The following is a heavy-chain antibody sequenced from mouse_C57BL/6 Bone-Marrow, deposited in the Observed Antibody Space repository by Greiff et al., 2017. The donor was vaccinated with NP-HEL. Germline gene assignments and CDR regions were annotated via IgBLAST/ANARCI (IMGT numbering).Heavy chain of an antibody. D-gene: IGHD2-3*01. CDR1: GYTFTSYW. V-gene: IGHV1-50*01. Sequence: VQLQQPGAELVKPGASVKLSCKASGYTFTSYWMQWVKQRPGQGLEWIGEIDPSDSYTNYNQKFKGKATLTVDTSSSTAYMQLSSLTSEDSAVYYCARWRLLRHYFDYWGQGTTLTVSS. CDR3: ARWRLLRHYFDY. CDR2: IDPSDSYT. J-gene: IGHJ2*01.